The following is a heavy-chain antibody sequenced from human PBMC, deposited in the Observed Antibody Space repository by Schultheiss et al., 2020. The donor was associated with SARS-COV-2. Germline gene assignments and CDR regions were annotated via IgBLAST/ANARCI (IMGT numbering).Heavy chain of an antibody. J-gene: IGHJ5*02. CDR2: IYHSGST. CDR3: ARDRSSSWSYDP. V-gene: IGHV4-30-2*01. Sequence: LRLSCAVSGGSISSGGYSWSWIRQPPGKGLEWIGYIYHSGSTYYNPSLKSRVTISVDTSKNQFSLKLSSVTAADTAVYYCARDRSSSWSYDPWGQGTLVTVSS. CDR1: GGSISSGGYS. D-gene: IGHD6-13*01.